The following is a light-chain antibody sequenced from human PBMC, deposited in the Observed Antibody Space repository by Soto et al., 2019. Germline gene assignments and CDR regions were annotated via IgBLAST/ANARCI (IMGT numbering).Light chain of an antibody. CDR2: DAS. Sequence: EIVLTQSPATLSLSPGERATLSCRASQSVNTYLAWYQQRPGQAPRLLMYDASNRATGIPARFSGRGSGTDFTLTIDSLEPEDFAVYYCQQRSNLPLTFGGGTKVEIK. CDR3: QQRSNLPLT. V-gene: IGKV3-11*01. J-gene: IGKJ4*01. CDR1: QSVNTY.